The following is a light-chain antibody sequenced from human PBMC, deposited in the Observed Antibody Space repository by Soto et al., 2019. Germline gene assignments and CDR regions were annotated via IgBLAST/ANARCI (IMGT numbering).Light chain of an antibody. CDR3: QKRSHLPPRLT. CDR2: DAS. Sequence: EIVLTQSPATLSLSPGERATLSCSASQSVSSYLAWYQQKPGQAPRLLIYDASNRATGIPSRFSGSESGPDFTLTISSLDLEDFAVYYCQKRSHLPPRLTFGVGTKVEIK. J-gene: IGKJ4*01. V-gene: IGKV3-11*01. CDR1: QSVSSY.